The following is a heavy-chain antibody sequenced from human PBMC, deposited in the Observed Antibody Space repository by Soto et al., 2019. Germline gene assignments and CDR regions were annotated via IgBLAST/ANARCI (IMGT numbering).Heavy chain of an antibody. CDR1: GYTFTSYA. CDR3: ARDLGYCTNGVCSPGDY. Sequence: QVQLVQSGGVVKKPGASVKVSCKASGYTFTSYAMHWVRQAPGHRLEWMGWINAGNGNTKYSQKFQGRVTITRDTSASTAYMELSSLRSEDTAVFYCARDLGYCTNGVCSPGDYWAQGTLVTVSS. D-gene: IGHD2-8*01. V-gene: IGHV1-3*01. CDR2: INAGNGNT. J-gene: IGHJ4*02.